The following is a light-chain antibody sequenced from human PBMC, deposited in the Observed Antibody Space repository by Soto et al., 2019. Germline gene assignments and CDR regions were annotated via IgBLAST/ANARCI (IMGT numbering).Light chain of an antibody. Sequence: QLTQSPSSLSASVGDRVTITCRASQGIGSDLAWYQQKPGRAPKLLSFGASTLQSGVPSRFSGSGSGTDFTLTVSSLQPEDFATYFCQKLNAYPPWTFGQGTKVEIK. V-gene: IGKV1-9*01. CDR1: QGIGSD. CDR3: QKLNAYPPWT. J-gene: IGKJ1*01. CDR2: GAS.